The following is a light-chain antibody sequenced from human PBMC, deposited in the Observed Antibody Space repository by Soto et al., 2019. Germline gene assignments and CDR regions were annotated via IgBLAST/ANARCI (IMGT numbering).Light chain of an antibody. CDR3: NSQRISGARV. CDR2: EVS. CDR1: SSDVGGYRH. Sequence: QSVLTQPASVSGSPGQSITISCTGTSSDVGGYRHVSWYQHHPGKAPKLMIYEVSNRPSGVSNRFSGSKSGYTASLTISGLQAEDEADYYCNSQRISGARVFGTGTKVTV. J-gene: IGLJ1*01. V-gene: IGLV2-14*01.